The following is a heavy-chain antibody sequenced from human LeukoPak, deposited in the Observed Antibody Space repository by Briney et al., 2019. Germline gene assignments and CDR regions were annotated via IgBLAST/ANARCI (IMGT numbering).Heavy chain of an antibody. V-gene: IGHV3-30*18. D-gene: IGHD3-22*01. CDR1: GFTFSSYG. CDR2: ISYDGSNK. Sequence: GGSLRLSCAASGFTFSSYGMHWVRQAPGKGLEWVAVISYDGSNKYNADSVKGRFTISRDNSKNTLYLQMNSLRAEDTAVYYCAKDSRWYYDSSALFDYWGQGTLVTVSS. J-gene: IGHJ4*02. CDR3: AKDSRWYYDSSALFDY.